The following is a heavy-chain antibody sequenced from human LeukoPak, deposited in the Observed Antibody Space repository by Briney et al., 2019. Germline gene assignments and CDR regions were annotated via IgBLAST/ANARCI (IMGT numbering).Heavy chain of an antibody. D-gene: IGHD6-19*01. CDR1: GGSISSNYW. V-gene: IGHV4-4*02. J-gene: IGHJ6*02. CDR3: ARGDYKSGWRHPYYYYGMDV. CDR2: IYHSGST. Sequence: SETLSLTCVASGGSISSNYWWSWVRQSPGKGLEWIGEIYHSGSTNYNPSLKSRVSISVDRSRNHFSLNVSPVTAADTAVYYCARGDYKSGWRHPYYYYGMDVWGQGTTVTVSS.